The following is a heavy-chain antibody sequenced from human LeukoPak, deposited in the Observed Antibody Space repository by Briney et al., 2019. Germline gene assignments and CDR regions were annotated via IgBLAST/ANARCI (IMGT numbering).Heavy chain of an antibody. V-gene: IGHV3-64D*06. Sequence: GGSLRLSCSASGFTFSTSTMHWVRQAPGKGLEYVSAISSNGGSAYYADSVKGRFTISRDNSKNTMYLQMCSLRADDTALYYCVYRLSFDSWGQGTLVTVSS. D-gene: IGHD4-11*01. CDR3: VYRLSFDS. J-gene: IGHJ4*02. CDR2: ISSNGGSA. CDR1: GFTFSTST.